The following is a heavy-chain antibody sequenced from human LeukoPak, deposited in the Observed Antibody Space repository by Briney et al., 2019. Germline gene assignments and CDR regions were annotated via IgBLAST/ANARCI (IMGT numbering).Heavy chain of an antibody. CDR2: ISSSSSTI. Sequence: GGSLRLSCAASGFTVSTNYMNWVRQAPGKGLEWVSYISSSSSTIYYADSVKGRFTISRDNAKNSLYLQMNSLRAEDTAVYYCASSWYGDAFDIWGQGTMVTVSS. D-gene: IGHD6-13*01. V-gene: IGHV3-48*01. CDR3: ASSWYGDAFDI. J-gene: IGHJ3*02. CDR1: GFTVSTNY.